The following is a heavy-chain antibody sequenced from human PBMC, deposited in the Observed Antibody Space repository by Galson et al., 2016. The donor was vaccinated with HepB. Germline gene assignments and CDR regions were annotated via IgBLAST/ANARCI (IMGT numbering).Heavy chain of an antibody. CDR1: GYILSKLS. CDR3: ATRSYDDVWKGSFDT. V-gene: IGHV1-24*01. CDR2: VDPEDGEK. Sequence: SVKVSCKVSGYILSKLSMHWVRQVPGEGLEWMGGVDPEDGEKFYAQKLKGRVSMTEDASTNTAYMDLSRLTYEDTATYYCATRSYDDVWKGSFDTWGQGTMVTVSS. J-gene: IGHJ3*02. D-gene: IGHD3-16*01.